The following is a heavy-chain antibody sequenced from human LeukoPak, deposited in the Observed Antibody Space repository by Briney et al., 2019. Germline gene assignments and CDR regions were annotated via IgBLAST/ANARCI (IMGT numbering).Heavy chain of an antibody. CDR1: GFTFSSYA. D-gene: IGHD6-6*01. V-gene: IGHV3-23*01. J-gene: IGHJ4*02. Sequence: GGSLRLSCAASGFTFSSYAMSWVRQTQGKGLEWVSTVTNSGGSTDYADSVKGRFTISRDNSKDTLYLQMNGLRVEDTAIYYCAKASAAARPYYFDYWGQGTLVTVSS. CDR2: VTNSGGST. CDR3: AKASAAARPYYFDY.